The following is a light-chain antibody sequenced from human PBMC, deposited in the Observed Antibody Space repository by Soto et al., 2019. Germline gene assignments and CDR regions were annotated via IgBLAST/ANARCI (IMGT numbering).Light chain of an antibody. CDR1: QGIDNH. CDR2: AAS. Sequence: DIQMTQSPSSLSASVGDRVTITCRASQGIDNHLAWYQQKPGKAHKLLIYAASTLQSGVPSRFTGSGSGTDFTLTISSLQPEDAATYYCQKCKVAPFTFGGGTKVDIK. J-gene: IGKJ4*01. V-gene: IGKV1-27*01. CDR3: QKCKVAPFT.